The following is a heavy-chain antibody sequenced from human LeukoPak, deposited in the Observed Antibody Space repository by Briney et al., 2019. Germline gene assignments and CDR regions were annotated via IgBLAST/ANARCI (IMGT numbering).Heavy chain of an antibody. CDR1: GFTFSRYA. Sequence: GGSLRLSCSASGFTFSRYAMHWVRQAPGKGLEYVSGINDNGGRTHYGDSVKGRFSISRDNSKNTLHLQMSTLRAEDTALYYCVKGVGGSYAFDYWGQGILVTVAS. J-gene: IGHJ4*02. V-gene: IGHV3-64D*09. D-gene: IGHD1-26*01. CDR2: INDNGGRT. CDR3: VKGVGGSYAFDY.